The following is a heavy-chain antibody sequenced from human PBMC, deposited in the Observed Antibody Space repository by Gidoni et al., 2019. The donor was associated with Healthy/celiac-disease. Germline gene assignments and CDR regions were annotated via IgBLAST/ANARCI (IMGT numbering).Heavy chain of an antibody. Sequence: EVQLVESGGGLVKPGGSLRLSCAASGFTFSSYSMNWVRQAPGTGLEWVSSISSSSSYIYYADSVKGRFTISRDNAKNSLYLQMNSLRAEDTAVYYCARVTAAAGTNHFDYWGQGTLVTVSS. CDR3: ARVTAAAGTNHFDY. V-gene: IGHV3-21*01. CDR1: GFTFSSYS. D-gene: IGHD6-13*01. CDR2: ISSSSSYI. J-gene: IGHJ4*02.